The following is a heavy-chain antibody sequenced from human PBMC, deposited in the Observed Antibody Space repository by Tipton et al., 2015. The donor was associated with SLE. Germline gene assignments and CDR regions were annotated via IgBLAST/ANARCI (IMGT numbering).Heavy chain of an antibody. J-gene: IGHJ1*01. V-gene: IGHV4-59*10. CDR2: IYTSGST. CDR3: ARNSGSYWGYFQH. D-gene: IGHD1-26*01. CDR1: GGSFSGYY. Sequence: TLSLTCAVYGGSFSGYYWSWIRQPAGKGLEWIGRIYTSGSTNYNPSLKSRVTISVDTSKNQFSLKLSSVTAADTAVYYCARNSGSYWGYFQHWGQGTLVTVSS.